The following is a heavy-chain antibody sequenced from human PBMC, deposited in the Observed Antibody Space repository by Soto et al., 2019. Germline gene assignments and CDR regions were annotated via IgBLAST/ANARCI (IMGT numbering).Heavy chain of an antibody. CDR3: AKFTEPGYRSIWYYFES. CDR1: GFTFSGYS. J-gene: IGHJ4*02. D-gene: IGHD2-2*01. Sequence: PGGSLRLSCVGSGFTFSGYSMAWVRQAPGRGLEWVASISSRSTNIDYADSVKGRFTISRDNAKNLVSLQMSSLRGEDTALYYCAKFTEPGYRSIWYYFESWGQGTPVTVSS. CDR2: ISSRSTNI. V-gene: IGHV3-21*06.